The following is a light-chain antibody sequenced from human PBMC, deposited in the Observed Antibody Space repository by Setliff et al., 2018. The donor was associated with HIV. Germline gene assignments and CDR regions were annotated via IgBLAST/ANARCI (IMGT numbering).Light chain of an antibody. V-gene: IGLV2-11*01. CDR3: CSYGGAYTFQV. Sequence: QSALTQPRSVSGSPGQSVTISCTGTSTDVGGYNSVCWYQQHPGKAPKLMIYDVIKRPSGVPDRFSGSKSGNTASLTISGLQAEDEADYYCCSYGGAYTFQVFGTGTK. CDR2: DVI. CDR1: STDVGGYNS. J-gene: IGLJ1*01.